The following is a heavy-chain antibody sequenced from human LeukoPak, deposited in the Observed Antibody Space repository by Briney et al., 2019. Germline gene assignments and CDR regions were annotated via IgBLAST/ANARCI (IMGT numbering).Heavy chain of an antibody. J-gene: IGHJ4*02. CDR1: GFTFSNYA. CDR3: ATRKEDTAMVRSDY. Sequence: GGSLRLSCAASGFTFSNYAMSWVRQAPGKGLEWVSAISGSGGSTYYADSVKGRFTISRDNSKNTLYLQMNSLRAEDTAVYYCATRKEDTAMVRSDYWGQGTLVTVSS. D-gene: IGHD5-18*01. CDR2: ISGSGGST. V-gene: IGHV3-23*01.